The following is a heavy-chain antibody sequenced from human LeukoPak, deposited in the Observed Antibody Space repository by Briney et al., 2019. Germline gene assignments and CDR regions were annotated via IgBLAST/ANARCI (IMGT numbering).Heavy chain of an antibody. V-gene: IGHV3-74*01. CDR2: INSDGSSR. CDR1: GFTFSSYW. D-gene: IGHD5-12*01. CDR3: AREDYSGYDFYDY. Sequence: GGSLRLPCAASGFTFSSYWMHWVRQAPGKGLVWVSLINSDGSSRNYADSVKGRFTISRDNAKNTLYLQMNSLRVEDTAVYYCAREDYSGYDFYDYWGQGSLVTVSS. J-gene: IGHJ4*02.